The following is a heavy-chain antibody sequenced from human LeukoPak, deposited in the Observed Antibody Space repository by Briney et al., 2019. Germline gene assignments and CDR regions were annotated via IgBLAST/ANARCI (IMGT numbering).Heavy chain of an antibody. D-gene: IGHD2-15*01. CDR1: GGSISTSNYY. CDR3: ARDCSGGSCYLGGESW. V-gene: IGHV4-39*02. CDR2: IYYSGST. Sequence: SETLSLTCTVSGGSISTSNYYWGWIRQPPGKGLEWIGSIYYSGSTYYNPSLKSRVTISVDTSKNQFSLKVRSVTAADTAVYYCARDCSGGSCYLGGESWWGQGTLVTVSS. J-gene: IGHJ1*01.